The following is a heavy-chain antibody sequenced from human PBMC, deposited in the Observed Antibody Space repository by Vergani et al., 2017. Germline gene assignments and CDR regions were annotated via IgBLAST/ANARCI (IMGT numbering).Heavy chain of an antibody. CDR3: ARDRGAGYLEY. V-gene: IGHV1-18*01. CDR2: ISGYDGKT. Sequence: QVQLVQSGAEMKKPGASVNVSCKTSGYSFNSYGINWVRQAPGQGLEWLGWISGYDGKTKYVEKLQGRITVTIDTSTNSAYMELRSLKSDDTGIYFCARDRGAGYLEYWGQGTVVIVSS. J-gene: IGHJ4*02. CDR1: GYSFNSYG.